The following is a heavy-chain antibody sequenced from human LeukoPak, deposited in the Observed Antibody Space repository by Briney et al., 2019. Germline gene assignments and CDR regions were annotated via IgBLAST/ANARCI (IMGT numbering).Heavy chain of an antibody. CDR1: GYTFIDYY. CDR2: INPNIGVT. J-gene: IGHJ4*02. CDR3: ARGPLCLGDLSTL. V-gene: IGHV1-2*02. Sequence: ASVKVSCKASGYTFIDYYIHWVRQAPGQGLEWMGWINPNIGVTTYAQRFQGRVTMTRDTSNSTAYMDISRLRSDDTAVYFCARGPLCLGDLSTLWGQGTLVTVSS. D-gene: IGHD3-16*02.